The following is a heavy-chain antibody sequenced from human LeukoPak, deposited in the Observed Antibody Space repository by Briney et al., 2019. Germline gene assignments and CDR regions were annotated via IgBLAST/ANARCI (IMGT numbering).Heavy chain of an antibody. V-gene: IGHV1-18*01. CDR3: ARSLVGATHFDY. J-gene: IGHJ4*02. Sequence: ASVKVSCKASGYSFTTFGITWVRQAPGQGLEWMAWLSAHIGDTNYSQKFQGRVTVTSDTSTSTAYMELRSLRSDDTAVYYCARSLVGATHFDYWGQGTLVTVSS. D-gene: IGHD1-26*01. CDR1: GYSFTTFG. CDR2: LSAHIGDT.